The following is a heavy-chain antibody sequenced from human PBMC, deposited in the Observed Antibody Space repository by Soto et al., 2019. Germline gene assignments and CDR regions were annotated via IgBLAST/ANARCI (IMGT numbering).Heavy chain of an antibody. CDR3: AKRGGDSGWGDFDS. D-gene: IGHD6-19*01. V-gene: IGHV3-23*01. CDR2: ISHSDHST. CDR1: GFPFSRCA. Sequence: EVQLLESGGGLVQPGGSLRLSCAASGFPFSRCAMNWVRQAPGKGLEWVSTISHSDHSTYYADSVKGRFTVSRVNSENTLYLQMNSLRAEDTAIYYCAKRGGDSGWGDFDSWGQGTLVTVSS. J-gene: IGHJ4*02.